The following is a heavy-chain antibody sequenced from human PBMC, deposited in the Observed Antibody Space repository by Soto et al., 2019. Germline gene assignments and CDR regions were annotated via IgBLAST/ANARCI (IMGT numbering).Heavy chain of an antibody. J-gene: IGHJ4*02. D-gene: IGHD2-21*02. CDR2: ISSGGSTI. CDR3: ARIGTVLTPDDS. CDR1: GFTFSTYE. Sequence: PGGSLRLSCVGSGFTFSTYEMQWVRQAPGKGLEWVSYISSGGSTIFYGESVKGRFTVSRDNDRSSLYLQMNSLRVEDSGVYYCARIGTVLTPDDSWGQGTPVTVSS. V-gene: IGHV3-48*03.